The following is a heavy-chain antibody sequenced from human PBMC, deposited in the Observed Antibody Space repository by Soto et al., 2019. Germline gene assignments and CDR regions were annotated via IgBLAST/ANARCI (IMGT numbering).Heavy chain of an antibody. CDR2: ISSSSSYI. CDR3: ARIRDPLYYYYGMDV. CDR1: GFTFSSYS. V-gene: IGHV3-21*01. J-gene: IGHJ6*02. Sequence: GGSLRLSCAASGFTFSSYSMNWVRQAPGKGLEWVSSISSSSSYIYYADSVKGRFTMSRDNAMNSLYLQMNSRRAEDTAVYYCARIRDPLYYYYGMDVWGQGTTVTVSS.